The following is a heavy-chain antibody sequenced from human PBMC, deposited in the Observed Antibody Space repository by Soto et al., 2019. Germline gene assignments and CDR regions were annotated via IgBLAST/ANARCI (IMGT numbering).Heavy chain of an antibody. D-gene: IGHD3-10*01. CDR2: INAGNGNT. V-gene: IGHV1-3*01. J-gene: IGHJ4*02. CDR3: ARDHNYYGSGSYYQYYFDY. CDR1: GYTFTSYA. Sequence: ASVKVSCKASGYTFTSYAMHWVRQAPGQRLEWMGWINAGNGNTKYSQKFQGRVTITRDTSASTAYMELSSLRSEDTAVYYCARDHNYYGSGSYYQYYFDYWGQGTLVTVSS.